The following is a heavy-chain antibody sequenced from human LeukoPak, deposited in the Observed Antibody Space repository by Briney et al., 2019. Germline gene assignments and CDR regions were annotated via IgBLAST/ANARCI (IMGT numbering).Heavy chain of an antibody. CDR3: AKDSAFYYIDV. CDR2: ISYDGSNK. V-gene: IGHV3-30*18. Sequence: GGSLRLSCAASGFTFSSYGMHWVRQAPGKGLEWVAVISYDGSNKYYADSVKGRFTISRDNSKNTLYLQMNSLKGDDTAVYYCAKDSAFYYIDVWGKGTTVIISS. D-gene: IGHD3-10*01. CDR1: GFTFSSYG. J-gene: IGHJ6*03.